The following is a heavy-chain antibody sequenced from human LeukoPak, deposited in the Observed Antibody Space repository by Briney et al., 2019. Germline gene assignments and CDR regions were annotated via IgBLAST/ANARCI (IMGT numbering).Heavy chain of an antibody. CDR2: IIPILGIA. J-gene: IGHJ4*02. D-gene: IGHD6-13*01. V-gene: IGHV1-69*04. CDR1: GGTFSSYA. CDR3: ARDLFGYSSSWYKVRFDY. Sequence: VASVKVSCKASGGTFSSYAISWVRQAPGQGLEWMGRIIPILGIANYAQKFQGRVTITADKSTSTAYMELSSLRSEDTAVYYCARDLFGYSSSWYKVRFDYWGQGTLVTVSS.